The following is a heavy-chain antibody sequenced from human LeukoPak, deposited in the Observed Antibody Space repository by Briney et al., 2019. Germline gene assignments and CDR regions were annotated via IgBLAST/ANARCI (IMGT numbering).Heavy chain of an antibody. Sequence: SETLSLTCAVYGGSFSRYHWSWIRQPPGKGLEWIGEIDHSGSTNYSPSLKSRVTISVDTSKSQFSLKLSSVTAADTAVYYCARAVGSWYYMDVWGKGTTVTVSS. CDR2: IDHSGST. J-gene: IGHJ6*03. CDR1: GGSFSRYH. D-gene: IGHD6-6*01. CDR3: ARAVGSWYYMDV. V-gene: IGHV4-34*01.